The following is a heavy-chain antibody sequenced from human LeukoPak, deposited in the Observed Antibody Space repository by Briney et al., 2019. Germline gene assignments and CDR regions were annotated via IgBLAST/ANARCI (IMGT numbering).Heavy chain of an antibody. CDR2: IRYDGSNK. Sequence: GGSLRLSCAASGFTFSTYGMHWVRQAPGKGLERVAFIRYDGSNKHYADSVKGRFTISRDNSKNTVYLQMNSLRAEDTAVYYCAAPGVPAATYYFDYWGQGTLVTVSS. J-gene: IGHJ4*02. V-gene: IGHV3-30*02. CDR1: GFTFSTYG. D-gene: IGHD2-2*01. CDR3: AAPGVPAATYYFDY.